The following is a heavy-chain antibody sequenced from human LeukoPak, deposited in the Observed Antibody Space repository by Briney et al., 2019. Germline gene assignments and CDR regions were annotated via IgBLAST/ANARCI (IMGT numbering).Heavy chain of an antibody. Sequence: GTSLRLSCAASGFTFSTYGMHWVRQAPGKGLEWVAVISYDGTNKYYADSVKGRFTISRDNSKNTLYLQMNSLRTDGTAVYFCAKDRRPSLLRDVYYFDYWGQGTLVTVSS. J-gene: IGHJ4*02. D-gene: IGHD2-15*01. CDR2: ISYDGTNK. V-gene: IGHV3-30*18. CDR1: GFTFSTYG. CDR3: AKDRRPSLLRDVYYFDY.